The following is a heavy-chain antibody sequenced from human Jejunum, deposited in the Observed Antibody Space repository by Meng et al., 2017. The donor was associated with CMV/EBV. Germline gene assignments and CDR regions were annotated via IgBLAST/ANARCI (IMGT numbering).Heavy chain of an antibody. CDR1: FSLSTNGVG. J-gene: IGHJ4*02. D-gene: IGHD1-20*01. CDR2: IFWDDEK. Sequence: FSLSTNGVGVGWIRQSPGKALEWLALIFWDDEKRYSPSLQSRLAVTKDMSKNQVVLTMTYMEPVDTATYYCAHRQGGHNWNGATFNYWGQGTLVTVSS. V-gene: IGHV2-5*02. CDR3: AHRQGGHNWNGATFNY.